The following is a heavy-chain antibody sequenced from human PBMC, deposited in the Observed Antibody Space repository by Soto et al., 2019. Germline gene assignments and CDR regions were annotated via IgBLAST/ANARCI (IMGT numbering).Heavy chain of an antibody. CDR1: GFTFSSYG. V-gene: IGHV3-30*18. Sequence: QVQLVESGGGVGQPGRSLRLSCAASGFTFSSYGMHWVRQAPGKGLEWVAVISYDGSNKYYADSVKGRFTISRDNSKNTLYLQMNSLRAEDTAVYYCAKDHKRGYGYRGAFDYWGQGTLVTVSS. CDR2: ISYDGSNK. CDR3: AKDHKRGYGYRGAFDY. D-gene: IGHD5-18*01. J-gene: IGHJ4*02.